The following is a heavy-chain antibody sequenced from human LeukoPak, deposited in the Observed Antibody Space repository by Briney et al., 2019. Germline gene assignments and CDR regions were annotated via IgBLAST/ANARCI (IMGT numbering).Heavy chain of an antibody. V-gene: IGHV3-23*01. CDR1: GFTFSSYA. D-gene: IGHD3-9*01. CDR3: ANFDGDSQAFHI. J-gene: IGHJ3*02. Sequence: PGGSLRLSRAASGFTFSSYAMSWVRQAPGKGLEWVSAISGSGGSTYYADSVKGRFTISRDNSKNTLYLQMNNLKTEDTAQYSCANFDGDSQAFHIWGLGTMVTVSS. CDR2: ISGSGGST.